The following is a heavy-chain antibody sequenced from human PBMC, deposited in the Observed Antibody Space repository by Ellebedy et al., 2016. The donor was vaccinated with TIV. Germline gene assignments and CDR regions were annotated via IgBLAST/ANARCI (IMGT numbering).Heavy chain of an antibody. J-gene: IGHJ4*02. D-gene: IGHD5-12*01. V-gene: IGHV3-23*01. CDR1: GFAFSSYG. Sequence: GGSLRLSCAASGFAFSSYGMHWVRQAPGKGLEWVSAISGSGGSTYYADSVKGRFTISRDNSKNTLYLQMNSLRAEDTAVYYCAKGPSWLYFDYWGQGTLVTVSS. CDR3: AKGPSWLYFDY. CDR2: ISGSGGST.